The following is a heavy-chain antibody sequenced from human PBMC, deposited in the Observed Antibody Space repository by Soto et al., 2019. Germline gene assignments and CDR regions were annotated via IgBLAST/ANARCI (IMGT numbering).Heavy chain of an antibody. CDR1: GFTFSSYW. V-gene: IGHV3-7*01. Sequence: PGGSLRLSCAASGFTFSSYWMSWVRQAPGKGLEWVANIKQDGSEKYYVDSVKGRFTISRDNAKNSLYLQMNSLRAEDTAVYYCARVRIAAAVQYYYYGMDVWGQGTTVTVSS. D-gene: IGHD6-13*01. CDR2: IKQDGSEK. CDR3: ARVRIAAAVQYYYYGMDV. J-gene: IGHJ6*02.